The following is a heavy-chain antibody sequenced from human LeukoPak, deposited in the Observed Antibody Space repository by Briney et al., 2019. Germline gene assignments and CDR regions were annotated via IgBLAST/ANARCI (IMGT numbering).Heavy chain of an antibody. CDR3: ARDLSGYSYGPFDY. D-gene: IGHD5-18*01. Sequence: SETLSLTCTVSGGSISSSSYYWGWIRQPPGKGLEWIGSIYYSGSTYYNPSLKSRVTISVDTSKNQFSLQLNSVTPEDTAVYYCARDLSGYSYGPFDYWGQGTLVTVSS. CDR1: GGSISSSSYY. J-gene: IGHJ4*02. V-gene: IGHV4-39*07. CDR2: IYYSGST.